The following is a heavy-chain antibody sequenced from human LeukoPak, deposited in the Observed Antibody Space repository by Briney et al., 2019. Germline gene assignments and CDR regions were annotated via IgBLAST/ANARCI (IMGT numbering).Heavy chain of an antibody. D-gene: IGHD6-19*01. CDR1: GGSIGSYY. CDR2: IHYSGST. V-gene: IGHV4-59*01. CDR3: ARDGVAGGFDY. J-gene: IGHJ4*02. Sequence: PSETLSLTCTVSGGSIGSYYWNWIRQAPGKGLEWIGYIHYSGSTNHNSSLKSRVTLSVDTSRNQYSLKLSSVTAADTAVCYCARDGVAGGFDYWGQGTLVTVSS.